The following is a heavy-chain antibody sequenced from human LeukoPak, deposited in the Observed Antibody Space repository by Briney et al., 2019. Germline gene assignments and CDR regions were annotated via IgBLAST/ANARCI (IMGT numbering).Heavy chain of an antibody. CDR2: FYTSGST. D-gene: IGHD6-13*01. CDR3: ATFLAAAGKSADY. J-gene: IGHJ4*02. V-gene: IGHV4-61*02. CDR1: VGSISSGSYY. Sequence: SETLSLTCTVSVGSISSGSYYWSWIRQPAGKGLEWIGRFYTSGSTNYNPSLKSRATISVDTSKNQFSLKLSSVTAADTAVYYCATFLAAAGKSADYWGQGTLVTVSS.